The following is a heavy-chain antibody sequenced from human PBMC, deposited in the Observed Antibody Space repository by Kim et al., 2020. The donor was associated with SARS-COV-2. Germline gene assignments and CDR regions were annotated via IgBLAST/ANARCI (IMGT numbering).Heavy chain of an antibody. CDR3: AREVAVAGYYYYGMDV. Sequence: GGSLRLSCAASGFTVSSNYMSWVRQAPGKGLEWVSVIYSGGSTYYADSVKGRFTISRDNSKNTLYLQMNSLRAEDTAVYYCAREVAVAGYYYYGMDVWGQGTTVTVSS. D-gene: IGHD6-19*01. V-gene: IGHV3-53*01. CDR1: GFTVSSNY. J-gene: IGHJ6*02. CDR2: IYSGGST.